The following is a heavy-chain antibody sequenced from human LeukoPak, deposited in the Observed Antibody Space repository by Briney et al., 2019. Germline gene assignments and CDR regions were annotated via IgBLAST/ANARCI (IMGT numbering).Heavy chain of an antibody. CDR1: GFTFSSHN. D-gene: IGHD2-21*02. CDR3: ARAGLVVVTAKKSDAFDV. Sequence: GGSLRLSCAASGFTFSSHNMNWVRQAPMKGLEWVSSIGTDGSYIYYADSVQGRFTISRDNAKNSLYLQMNSLTAEDTAVYYCARAGLVVVTAKKSDAFDVWGQGTMVTVSS. J-gene: IGHJ3*01. V-gene: IGHV3-21*01. CDR2: IGTDGSYI.